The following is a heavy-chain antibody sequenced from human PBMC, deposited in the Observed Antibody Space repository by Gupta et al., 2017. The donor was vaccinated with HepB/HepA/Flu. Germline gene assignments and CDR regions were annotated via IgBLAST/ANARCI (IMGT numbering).Heavy chain of an antibody. CDR2: IIPIFGTA. CDR1: GGTFSSYA. J-gene: IGHJ5*02. D-gene: IGHD3-22*01. CDR3: ARDYYDXSGYYLQEHKSDP. V-gene: IGHV1-69*01. Sequence: QVQLVQSGAEVKKPGSSAKVSCKASGGTFSSYALSWVRQAPGQGLEWMGGIIPIFGTANYAQKFQGRVTMTADESTSTAYMELSSLRPEDTAVYXCARDYYDXSGYYLQEHKSDPWGQGTLVTVSS.